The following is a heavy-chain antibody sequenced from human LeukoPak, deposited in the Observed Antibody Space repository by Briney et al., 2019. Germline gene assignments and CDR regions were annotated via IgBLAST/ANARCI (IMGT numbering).Heavy chain of an antibody. D-gene: IGHD6-19*01. J-gene: IGHJ4*02. CDR1: GGSISSYY. CDR3: AREYSSGWYTDYFDY. CDR2: IYTSGST. Sequence: SETLSLTCTVSGGSISSYYWSWIRQPAGKGLEWIGRIYTSGSTNYNPSLKSRVTMSVDTSKNQFSLKLSSVTAADTAVYYCAREYSSGWYTDYFDYWGQGTLVTVSS. V-gene: IGHV4-4*07.